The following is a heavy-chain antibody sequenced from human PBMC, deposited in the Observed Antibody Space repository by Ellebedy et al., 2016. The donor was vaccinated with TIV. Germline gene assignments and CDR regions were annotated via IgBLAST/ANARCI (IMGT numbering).Heavy chain of an antibody. CDR3: ARFGTQLVSTFYGMDV. V-gene: IGHV1-3*01. CDR1: GYTFTSYA. CDR2: INAGNGNT. J-gene: IGHJ6*02. D-gene: IGHD6-6*01. Sequence: AASVKVSCKASGYTFTSYAMHWVRQAPGQRLEGMGWINAGNGNTKYSQKFQGRVTITRDTSASTAYMELSSLRSEDTAVYYCARFGTQLVSTFYGMDVWGQGTTVTVSS.